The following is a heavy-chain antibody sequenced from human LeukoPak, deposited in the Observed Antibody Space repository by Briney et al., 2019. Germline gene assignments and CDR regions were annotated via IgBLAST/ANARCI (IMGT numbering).Heavy chain of an antibody. J-gene: IGHJ3*02. CDR1: GFTFSSYA. D-gene: IGHD6-13*01. Sequence: PGGSLRLSCAASGFTFSSYAMSWVRQAPGKGLEWVSAISGSGGSTYYADSVKGRFTISRDNSKNTLYLQMNSLRAEDTAVYYCAKAPGGGSSWYEDAFDIWGQGTMVTVSS. CDR2: ISGSGGST. V-gene: IGHV3-23*01. CDR3: AKAPGGGSSWYEDAFDI.